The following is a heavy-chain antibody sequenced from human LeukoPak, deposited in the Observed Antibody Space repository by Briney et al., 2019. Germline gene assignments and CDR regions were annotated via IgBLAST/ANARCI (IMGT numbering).Heavy chain of an antibody. CDR2: IYYSGST. V-gene: IGHV4-59*01. CDR3: MSRGY. J-gene: IGHJ4*02. CDR1: GGSISIYY. Sequence: KASETLSLTRTVSGGSISIYYWSWIRQPPGKGLEWIGYIYYSGSTNYNPSLKSRVTISVDTSKNQFSLKLSSVTAADTAVYYCMSRGYWGQGTLVTVSS.